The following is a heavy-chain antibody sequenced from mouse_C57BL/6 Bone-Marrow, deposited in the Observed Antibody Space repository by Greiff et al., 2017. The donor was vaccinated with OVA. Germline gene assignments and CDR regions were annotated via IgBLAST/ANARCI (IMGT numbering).Heavy chain of an antibody. Sequence: VQLQQSGAELVKPGASVKLSCTASGFNIKDYYMHWVKQRTEQGLEWIGRIDPEDGETKYAQKFQGKATITADTSSNRDYRQLSSLTSEDTAVYYCARITTVVAGGYWGQGTTLTVSA. V-gene: IGHV14-2*01. D-gene: IGHD1-1*01. CDR1: GFNIKDYY. J-gene: IGHJ2*01. CDR2: IDPEDGET. CDR3: ARITTVVAGGY.